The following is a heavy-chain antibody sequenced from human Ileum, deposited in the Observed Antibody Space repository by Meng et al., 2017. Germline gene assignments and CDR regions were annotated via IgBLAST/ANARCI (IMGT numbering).Heavy chain of an antibody. Sequence: SVKVSCKASGGTFSSYAINWVRQAPGQGLEWMGGIIPIFGTANYAQQFQGRVTITADKSTSTAYMGLSSLRSEDTAVYYCARVRGSSSWYDAFDIWGQGTMVTVSS. CDR2: IIPIFGTA. D-gene: IGHD6-13*01. V-gene: IGHV1-69*06. CDR1: GGTFSSYA. CDR3: ARVRGSSSWYDAFDI. J-gene: IGHJ3*02.